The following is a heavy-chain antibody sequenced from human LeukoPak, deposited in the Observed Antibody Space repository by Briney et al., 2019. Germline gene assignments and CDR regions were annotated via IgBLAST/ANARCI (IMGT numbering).Heavy chain of an antibody. D-gene: IGHD3-3*01. V-gene: IGHV4-59*01. CDR3: ARGGPDFWSGYRLYGMDV. Sequence: SETLSLACTVSGGSISSYYWSWIRQPPGKGLEWIGYIYYSGSTNYNPSLKSRVTISVDTSKNQFSLKLSSVTAADTAVYYCARGGPDFWSGYRLYGMDVWGQGTTVTVSS. CDR2: IYYSGST. CDR1: GGSISSYY. J-gene: IGHJ6*02.